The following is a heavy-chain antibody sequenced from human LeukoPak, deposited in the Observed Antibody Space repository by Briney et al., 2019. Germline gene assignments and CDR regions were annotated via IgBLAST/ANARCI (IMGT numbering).Heavy chain of an antibody. CDR3: AELGITMIGGV. Sequence: GGTLRLSCAASGFTFSSYAMSWVRQAPGKGLEWVSGISGTGGSTYYADSVKGRFTISRDNAKNSLYLQMNSLRAEDTAVYYCAELGITMIGGVWGKGATVTISS. V-gene: IGHV3-23*01. CDR1: GFTFSSYA. J-gene: IGHJ6*04. CDR2: ISGTGGST. D-gene: IGHD3-10*02.